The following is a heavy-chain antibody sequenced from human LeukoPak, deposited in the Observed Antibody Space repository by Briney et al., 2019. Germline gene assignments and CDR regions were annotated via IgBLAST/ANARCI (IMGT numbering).Heavy chain of an antibody. V-gene: IGHV5-51*01. CDR3: ATREDYGDIYFDY. J-gene: IGHJ4*02. CDR2: IYPGDSDT. D-gene: IGHD4-17*01. Sequence: GEPLKISCKGSGYSFTSYWIGWVRQMPGKGLEWMGIIYPGDSDTRYSPSFQGQVTISADKSISTAYLQWSSLKASDTAMYYCATREDYGDIYFDYWGQGTLVTVSS. CDR1: GYSFTSYW.